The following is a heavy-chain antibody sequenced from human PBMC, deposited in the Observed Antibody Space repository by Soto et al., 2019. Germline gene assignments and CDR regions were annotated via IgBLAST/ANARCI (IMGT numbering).Heavy chain of an antibody. V-gene: IGHV1-2*04. D-gene: IGHD2-2*01. CDR3: ARGSDIVVVPAAIYYGMDV. J-gene: IGHJ6*04. CDR2: INPNSGGT. Sequence: ASVKVSCKASGYTFTGYYMHWVRQAPGQGLEWMGWINPNSGGTNYAQKFQGWVTMTRDTSISTAYMELSRLRSDDTAVYYCARGSDIVVVPAAIYYGMDVCGEGTTVTVSS. CDR1: GYTFTGYY.